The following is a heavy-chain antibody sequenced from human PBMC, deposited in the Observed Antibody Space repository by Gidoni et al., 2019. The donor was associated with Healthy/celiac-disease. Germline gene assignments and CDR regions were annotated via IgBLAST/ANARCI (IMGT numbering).Heavy chain of an antibody. CDR1: GGSISSSNW. V-gene: IGHV4-4*02. D-gene: IGHD6-19*01. J-gene: IGHJ6*02. Sequence: QVQLQESGPGLVKPSGTLSLTCAVSGGSISSSNWWSWVRQPPGKGLEWIGESYHSGSTNYNPSLKSRFTISVDKSKNQFSLKLSSVTAADTAVYYCGAVPNGYYGMDVWGQGTTVTVSS. CDR2: SYHSGST. CDR3: GAVPNGYYGMDV.